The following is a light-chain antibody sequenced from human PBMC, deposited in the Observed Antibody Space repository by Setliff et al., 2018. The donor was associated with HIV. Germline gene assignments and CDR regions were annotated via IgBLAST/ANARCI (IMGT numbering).Light chain of an antibody. CDR1: SSDVGRYDY. CDR2: DVN. V-gene: IGLV2-11*01. CDR3: CSYAGNYNYI. J-gene: IGLJ1*01. Sequence: QSALTQPRSVSGFPGQSITISCTGASSDVGRYDYVSWYQQRPGRAPTPMIYDVNRRASGVPDRFSGSKSGNTASLTISGLQIDDEADYYCCSYAGNYNYIFGIGTKVTVL.